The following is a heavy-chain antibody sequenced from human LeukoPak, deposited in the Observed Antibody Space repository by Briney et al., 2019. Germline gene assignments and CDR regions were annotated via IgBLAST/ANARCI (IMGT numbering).Heavy chain of an antibody. CDR2: ISSSSSTI. Sequence: PGGSLRLSCAASGFTFSSYSMNWVRQAPGKGLEWVSYISSSSSTIYYADSVKGRFTISRDNAKNSLYLQMNSLRAEDTALYYCVRFGELVFSTYYYMDVWGKGTTVTVSS. V-gene: IGHV3-48*01. J-gene: IGHJ6*03. CDR3: VRFGELVFSTYYYMDV. CDR1: GFTFSSYS. D-gene: IGHD3-10*01.